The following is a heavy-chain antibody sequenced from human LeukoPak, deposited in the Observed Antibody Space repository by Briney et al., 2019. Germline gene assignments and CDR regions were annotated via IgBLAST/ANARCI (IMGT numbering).Heavy chain of an antibody. Sequence: SETLSLTCTVSGGSISSSGYYWGWIRQPPGKGLEWIGSVYYSGSTYYNPSLKSRVTIFVDTSKNQFSLNLTSVTAADTAVYYCARGLGDFDYWGQGTLVTVSS. CDR2: VYYSGST. D-gene: IGHD3-16*01. V-gene: IGHV4-39*01. CDR3: ARGLGDFDY. J-gene: IGHJ4*02. CDR1: GGSISSSGYY.